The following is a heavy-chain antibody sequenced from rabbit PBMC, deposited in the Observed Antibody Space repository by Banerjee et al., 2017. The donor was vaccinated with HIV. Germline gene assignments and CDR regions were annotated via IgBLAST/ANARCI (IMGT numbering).Heavy chain of an antibody. CDR2: IYAGSGTT. D-gene: IGHD4-1*01. Sequence: QEQLKETGGGLVQPGGSLTLTCTASGFSFSSSYWICWVRQAPGKGLEWIGIIYAGSGTTVYASWVNGRFTISSNTKQNTVSLQMNSLTAADTATYFCARDLAGVIGWNFNLWGQGTLVTVS. J-gene: IGHJ4*01. CDR1: GFSFSSSYW. CDR3: ARDLAGVIGWNFNL. V-gene: IGHV1S45*01.